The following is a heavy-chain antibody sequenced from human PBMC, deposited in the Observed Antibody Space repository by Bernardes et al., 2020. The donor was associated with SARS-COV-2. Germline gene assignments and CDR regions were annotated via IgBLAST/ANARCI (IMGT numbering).Heavy chain of an antibody. Sequence: GGSLRLSRVASGFTLSRFAMHWVRQAPGKGLEWVAIISFEGRTEYNADSVKGGFTISRDTSKNTIFLDMSSLRPEDTAVYYCARETEDSTSSYFDYWGQGTLVTVSS. V-gene: IGHV3-30*19. J-gene: IGHJ4*02. CDR3: ARETEDSTSSYFDY. D-gene: IGHD6-6*01. CDR2: ISFEGRTE. CDR1: GFTLSRFA.